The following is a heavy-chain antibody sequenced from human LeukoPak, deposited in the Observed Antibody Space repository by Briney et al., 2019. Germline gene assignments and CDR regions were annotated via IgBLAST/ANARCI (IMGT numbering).Heavy chain of an antibody. CDR1: GFTFSSSW. J-gene: IGHJ4*02. V-gene: IGHV3-48*01. Sequence: GGSLRLSCAASGFTFSSSWMSWVRHTPGKGLEWVSYISSSSSTIYYADSVKGRFSISRHNAKNSLHLQMNSLRVEDTAMYYCARMIGGASGDFDNWGQGTLVTVSS. CDR3: ARMIGGASGDFDN. CDR2: ISSSSSTI. D-gene: IGHD2-21*01.